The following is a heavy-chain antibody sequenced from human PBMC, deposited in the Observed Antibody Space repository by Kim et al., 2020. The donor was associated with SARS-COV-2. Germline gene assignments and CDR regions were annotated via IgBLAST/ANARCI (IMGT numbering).Heavy chain of an antibody. CDR3: AREMSYCGGDCYSSHGNPDY. J-gene: IGHJ4*02. V-gene: IGHV1-3*01. D-gene: IGHD2-21*02. Sequence: ASVKVSCKASGYTFTSYAMHWVRQAPGQRLEWMGWINAGNGNTKYSQKFQGRVTITRDTSASTAYMELSSLRSEDTAVYYCAREMSYCGGDCYSSHGNPDYWGQGTLVTVSS. CDR1: GYTFTSYA. CDR2: INAGNGNT.